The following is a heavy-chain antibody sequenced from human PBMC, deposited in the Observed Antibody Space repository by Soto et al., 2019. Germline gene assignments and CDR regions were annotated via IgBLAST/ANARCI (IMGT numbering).Heavy chain of an antibody. CDR1: GGSISSYY. CDR3: ARDFSSSGFERWFDP. V-gene: IGHV4-59*12. J-gene: IGHJ5*02. Sequence: SETLSLTCTVSGGSISSYYWSWIRQPPGKGLEWIGYIYYSGSTNYNPSLKGRDSISLDKSKNQFSLILASVTAADTAVYYCARDFSSSGFERWFDPWGQGTQVTVSS. CDR2: IYYSGST. D-gene: IGHD6-25*01.